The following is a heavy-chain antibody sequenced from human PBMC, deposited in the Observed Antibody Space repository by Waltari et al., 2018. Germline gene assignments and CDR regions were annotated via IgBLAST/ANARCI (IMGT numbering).Heavy chain of an antibody. D-gene: IGHD1-1*01. V-gene: IGHV4-39*01. J-gene: IGHJ4*02. CDR2: IYYSGST. CDR3: AGGNGATTLDY. CDR1: GGSISSSSYY. Sequence: QMQLQESGPGLVKPSETLSLTCTVSGGSISSSSYYWGWIRQPPGKGLEWIGSIYYSGSTYYNPSLKSRVTISVDTSKNQFSLKLSSVTAADTAVYYCAGGNGATTLDYWGQGTLVTVSS.